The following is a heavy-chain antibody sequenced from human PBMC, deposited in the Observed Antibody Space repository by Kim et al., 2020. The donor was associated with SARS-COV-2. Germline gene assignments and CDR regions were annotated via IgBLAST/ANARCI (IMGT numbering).Heavy chain of an antibody. CDR2: IFNSGST. CDR1: GASISSYY. V-gene: IGHV4-59*13. Sequence: SETLSLTCTVSGASISSYYWSWIRQPPGQGLEWIGYIFNSGSTNYNPSLRSRGTISVDTSKNQVSLRLTSVTAADTAVDYPVRDDLRSAGMGSVHYGMDV. J-gene: IGHJ6*01. CDR3: VRDDLRSAGMGSVHYGMDV. D-gene: IGHD6-13*01.